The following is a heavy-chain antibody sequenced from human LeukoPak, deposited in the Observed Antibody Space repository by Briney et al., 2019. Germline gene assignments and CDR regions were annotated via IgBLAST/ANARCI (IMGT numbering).Heavy chain of an antibody. Sequence: SETLSLTCTVSGGSISSYYWSWIREPPGKGLEWIGYIYYSGSTNYNPSLKSRVTISVDTSKNQFSLKLSSVTAADTAVYYCARMMTTVIHFDYWGQGTLVTVSS. V-gene: IGHV4-59*01. D-gene: IGHD4-17*01. CDR3: ARMMTTVIHFDY. CDR2: IYYSGST. J-gene: IGHJ4*02. CDR1: GGSISSYY.